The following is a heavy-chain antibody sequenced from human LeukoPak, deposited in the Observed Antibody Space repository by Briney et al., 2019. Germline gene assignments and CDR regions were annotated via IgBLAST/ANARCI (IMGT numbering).Heavy chain of an antibody. CDR1: GYTLTELS. CDR3: ATVFLVRGAPGYYGMDV. J-gene: IGHJ6*02. V-gene: IGHV1-24*01. D-gene: IGHD3-10*01. CDR2: FDPEDGET. Sequence: GASVKVSCKVSGYTLTELSMHWVRQAPGKGLERMGGFDPEDGETIYAQKFQGRVTMTEDTSTDTAYMELSSLRSEDTAVYYCATVFLVRGAPGYYGMDVWGQGTTVTVSS.